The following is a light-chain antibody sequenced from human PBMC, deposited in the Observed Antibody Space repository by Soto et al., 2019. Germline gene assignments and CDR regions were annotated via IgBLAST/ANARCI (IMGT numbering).Light chain of an antibody. V-gene: IGKV1-5*03. CDR2: KAS. J-gene: IGKJ2*01. CDR1: QSISGW. CDR3: QQYKSYLYT. Sequence: DIQMTQSPSTLSASVGDRVTITCRASQSISGWLAWYQQKPGKAPKLLIYKASTLERGVPSRFSGSGSGTEFTLTVSSLQPDDSATYYCQQYKSYLYTFGQGTKLEIK.